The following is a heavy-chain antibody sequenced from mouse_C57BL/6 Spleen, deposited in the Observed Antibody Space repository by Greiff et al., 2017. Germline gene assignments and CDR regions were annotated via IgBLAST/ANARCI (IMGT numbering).Heavy chain of an antibody. V-gene: IGHV1-52*01. CDR1: GYTFTSYW. D-gene: IGHD1-1*01. CDR3: ASDGNYYGSSYGAC. J-gene: IGHJ3*01. Sequence: QVQLQQPGAELVRPGSSVKLSCKASGYTFTSYWMHWVKQRPIQGLEWIGNIDPSDSETHYNQKFKDKATLTVDKSSSTAYMQLSSLTSEDSAVYYCASDGNYYGSSYGACWGQGALVTVSA. CDR2: IDPSDSET.